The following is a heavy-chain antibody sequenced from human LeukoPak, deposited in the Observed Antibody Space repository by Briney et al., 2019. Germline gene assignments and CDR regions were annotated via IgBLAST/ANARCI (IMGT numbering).Heavy chain of an antibody. Sequence: SGPTLVNPTQTLTLTCSFSGFSLSTRGMCVSWIRQPPGKALEWLARIDWDDDKYYSTSLKTRLTISKDTSKKQVVLTMTNMDPVDTATYYCARMSFLNGFDYWGQGTLVTVSS. CDR1: GFSLSTRGMC. V-gene: IGHV2-70*11. CDR2: IDWDDDK. J-gene: IGHJ4*02. D-gene: IGHD2-8*01. CDR3: ARMSFLNGFDY.